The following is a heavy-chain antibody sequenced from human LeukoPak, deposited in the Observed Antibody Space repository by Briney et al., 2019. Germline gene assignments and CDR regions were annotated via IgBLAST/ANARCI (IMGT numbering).Heavy chain of an antibody. CDR2: INSDGSST. Sequence: GGSLRLSCAASGFIFSSYWMHWVRQAPGKGLVWVSRINSDGSSTSYADSVKGRFTISRDNAKNTLYLQMNSLRAEDTAVYYCARRVVVPAAPYYFDYWGQGTLVTVSS. J-gene: IGHJ4*02. V-gene: IGHV3-74*01. D-gene: IGHD2-2*01. CDR1: GFIFSSYW. CDR3: ARRVVVPAAPYYFDY.